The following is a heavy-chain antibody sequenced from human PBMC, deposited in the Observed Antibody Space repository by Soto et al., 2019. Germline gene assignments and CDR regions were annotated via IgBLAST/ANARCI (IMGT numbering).Heavy chain of an antibody. V-gene: IGHV1-69*13. J-gene: IGHJ6*02. D-gene: IGHD5-18*01. CDR2: IIPIFGTA. CDR3: ARERGYSYGSDYGMDV. CDR1: GGTFSSYA. Sequence: GASVKVSCKASGGTFSSYAISWVRQAPGQGLEWMGGIIPIFGTANYAQKFQGRVTITADESTSTAYMELSSLRSEDTAVYYCARERGYSYGSDYGMDVWGQGTTVTAP.